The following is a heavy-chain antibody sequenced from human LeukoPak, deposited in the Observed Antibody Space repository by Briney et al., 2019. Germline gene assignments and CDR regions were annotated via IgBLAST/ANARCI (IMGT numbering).Heavy chain of an antibody. Sequence: PSETLSLTCTVSGGSISPLYWGWIRQPPGKGLEFIGYIYYSGTTNLNPSLRSRLTLSVDTSKNQFSLKLSSVTAADTAMYYCARGGAAAKYYFDYWGPGTLVTVSS. D-gene: IGHD6-13*01. V-gene: IGHV4-59*11. CDR3: ARGGAAAKYYFDY. CDR2: IYYSGTT. CDR1: GGSISPLY. J-gene: IGHJ4*02.